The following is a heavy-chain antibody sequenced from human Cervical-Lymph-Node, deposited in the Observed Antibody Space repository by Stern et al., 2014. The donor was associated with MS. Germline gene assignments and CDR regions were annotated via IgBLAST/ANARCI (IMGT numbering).Heavy chain of an antibody. V-gene: IGHV4-4*02. Sequence: QVQLQASGPGLVKPSGTLSLTCAVSGGSVSSTNWWSWVRQSPGKGLEWIGNIYHSGAYTYGPSLRSRVSISLDNSKNPLSLHLTSVTAADTAVYYCARERQQYCNSEGCSYWYFDLWGRGTLVTVSS. D-gene: IGHD2/OR15-2a*01. CDR1: GGSVSSTNW. CDR3: ARERQQYCNSEGCSYWYFDL. CDR2: IYHSGAY. J-gene: IGHJ2*01.